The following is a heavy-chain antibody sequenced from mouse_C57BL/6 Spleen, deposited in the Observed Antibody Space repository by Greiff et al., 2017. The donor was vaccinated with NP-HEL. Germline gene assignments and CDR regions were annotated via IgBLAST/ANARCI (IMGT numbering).Heavy chain of an antibody. J-gene: IGHJ4*01. Sequence: VQLQQSGAELARPGASVKLSCKASGYTFTSYGISWVKQRTGQGLEWIGEIYPRSGNTYYNEKFKGKATLTADKSSSTAYMELRRLTSEDSAFYFCAREGGRNYDYPYAMDYWGQGTSVTVSS. V-gene: IGHV1-81*01. CDR2: IYPRSGNT. CDR3: AREGGRNYDYPYAMDY. D-gene: IGHD2-4*01. CDR1: GYTFTSYG.